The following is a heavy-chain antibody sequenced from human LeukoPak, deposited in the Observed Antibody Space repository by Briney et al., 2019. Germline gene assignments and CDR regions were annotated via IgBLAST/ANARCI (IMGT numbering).Heavy chain of an antibody. CDR1: GFTFSSYE. V-gene: IGHV3-48*03. D-gene: IGHD2/OR15-2a*01. J-gene: IGHJ4*02. Sequence: GGSLRLSCAASGFTFSSYEMNWVRQAPGKGLERVSYISSSGSTTYYADSVKGRFTISRDNAKNSLYLQMNSLRAEDTAVYYCARGRIGDYWGQGILVTVSS. CDR3: ARGRIGDY. CDR2: ISSSGSTT.